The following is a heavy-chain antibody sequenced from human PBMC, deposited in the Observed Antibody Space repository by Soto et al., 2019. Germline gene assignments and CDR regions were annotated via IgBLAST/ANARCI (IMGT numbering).Heavy chain of an antibody. CDR3: AKGLHLGQVVAVDI. D-gene: IGHD2-15*01. CDR1: GFTFSSYA. Sequence: EVQLLESGGGLVQPGGSLRLSCAASGFTFSSYAMSWVRQAPGKGLEWVSAISGSGGSTYYADSVKGRFTISRDNSKNTLDLQMNSLRAEDTSVYYCAKGLHLGQVVAVDIWGQGTMVTVSS. CDR2: ISGSGGST. V-gene: IGHV3-23*01. J-gene: IGHJ3*02.